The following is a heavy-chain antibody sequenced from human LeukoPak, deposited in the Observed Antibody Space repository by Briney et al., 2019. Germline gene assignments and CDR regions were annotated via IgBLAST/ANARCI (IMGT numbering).Heavy chain of an antibody. CDR3: TRKGSQWDFPVDY. V-gene: IGHV3-21*01. CDR1: GFTFSSYS. J-gene: IGHJ4*02. D-gene: IGHD1-26*01. Sequence: GGSLRLSCAASGFTFSSYSMNWVRQAPGKGLEWVSSITSSGRYIYYADSVKGRFTISRDNSENSLYLQMDSLTAEDTAVYYCTRKGSQWDFPVDYWGRGTLVTVSS. CDR2: ITSSGRYI.